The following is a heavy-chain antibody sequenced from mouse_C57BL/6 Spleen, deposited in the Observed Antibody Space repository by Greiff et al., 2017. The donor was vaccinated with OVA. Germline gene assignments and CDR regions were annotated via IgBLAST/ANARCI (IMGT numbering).Heavy chain of an antibody. CDR1: GFSLTSYG. D-gene: IGHD4-1*01. V-gene: IGHV2-3*01. CDR3: AKRSWDEGYFDV. J-gene: IGHJ1*03. Sequence: VMLVESGPGLVAPSQTLSLTCPVSGFSLTSYGVSWVRQTPGKSLEWLGHIRGDGSTNYHSALISRLCISKDNSKSQVCLKLNSLQTDDTATYYCAKRSWDEGYFDVWGTGTTVTVSS. CDR2: IRGDGST.